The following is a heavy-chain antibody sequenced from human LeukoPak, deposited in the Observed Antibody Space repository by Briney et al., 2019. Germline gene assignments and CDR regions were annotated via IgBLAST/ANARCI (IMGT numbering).Heavy chain of an antibody. V-gene: IGHV3-53*01. CDR3: ARTYSGSYLMDY. D-gene: IGHD1-26*01. Sequence: PGGSLRLSCAASGFTVSSKYMSWVRQAPGKGLEWVSLIYSGGSTYYADSVKGRFTISRDNSKNTLYLQMNRLRAEDTAVYYCARTYSGSYLMDYWGQGTLVTVSS. CDR1: GFTVSSKY. J-gene: IGHJ4*02. CDR2: IYSGGST.